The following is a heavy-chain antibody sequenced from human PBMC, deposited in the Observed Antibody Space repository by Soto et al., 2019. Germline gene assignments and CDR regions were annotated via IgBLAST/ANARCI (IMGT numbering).Heavy chain of an antibody. D-gene: IGHD2-2*01. CDR2: IKHDGSAK. CDR1: GFTFSSYW. CDR3: ARELLTVSAADA. Sequence: GGSLRLSCAASGFTFSSYWMTWVRQAPGKGLEWVANIKHDGSAKYYVDSVKGRFMISRDNAENSLFLHMNSLTAEDTAVYYCARELLTVSAADAWGQGTLVTVSS. V-gene: IGHV3-7*05. J-gene: IGHJ5*02.